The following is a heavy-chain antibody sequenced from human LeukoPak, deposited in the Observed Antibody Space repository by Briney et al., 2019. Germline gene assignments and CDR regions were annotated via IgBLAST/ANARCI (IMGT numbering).Heavy chain of an antibody. CDR1: GFTFSDYY. J-gene: IGHJ6*02. CDR3: ASHLYSSGYYYGMDV. CDR2: ISSSGSTI. Sequence: GGSLRLSCAASGFTFSDYYMSWIRQAPGKGLELVSYISSSGSTIYYADSVKGRFTISRDNAKNSLYLQMNSLRAEDTAVYYCASHLYSSGYYYGMDVWGQGTTVTVSS. D-gene: IGHD6-19*01. V-gene: IGHV3-11*01.